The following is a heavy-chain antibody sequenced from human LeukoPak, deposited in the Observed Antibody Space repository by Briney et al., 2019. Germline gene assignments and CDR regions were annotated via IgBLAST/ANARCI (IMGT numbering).Heavy chain of an antibody. CDR2: IYTSGST. J-gene: IGHJ4*02. CDR3: ARFDCSGGSCYFDY. V-gene: IGHV4-61*02. Sequence: SETLSLTCTVSGGSISSGSYYWSWIRQPAGKGLEWIGRIYTSGSTNYNPSLKSRVTISVDTSKNRFSLKLSSVTAADTAVYYCARFDCSGGSCYFDYWGQGTLVTVSS. D-gene: IGHD2-15*01. CDR1: GGSISSGSYY.